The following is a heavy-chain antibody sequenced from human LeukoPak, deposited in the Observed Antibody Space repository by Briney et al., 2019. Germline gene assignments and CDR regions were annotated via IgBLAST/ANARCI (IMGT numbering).Heavy chain of an antibody. CDR3: ARHERESSGWKYFDY. J-gene: IGHJ4*02. CDR2: IYYSGST. Sequence: SETLSLTCTVSGGSISSYYWSWIRQPPGKGLEWIGYIYYSGSTNYNPSLKSRVTISVDTSKNQFSLKLSSVTAADTAVYYCARHERESSGWKYFDYWGQGTLVTVSS. V-gene: IGHV4-59*08. CDR1: GGSISSYY. D-gene: IGHD6-19*01.